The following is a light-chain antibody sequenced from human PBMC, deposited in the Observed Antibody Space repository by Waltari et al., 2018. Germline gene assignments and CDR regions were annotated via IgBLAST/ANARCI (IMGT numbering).Light chain of an antibody. Sequence: QSALTQPASVSGSPGQSITISCAGTRSDVGSYNVVTWYQHHAGKAPQLLIYEVTTRPSGVSNRFSGSKSGNTESLGMYGLQAEDEADDHCCSSAGIVVCGGGTKVSGL. CDR3: CSSAGIVV. V-gene: IGLV2-23*02. CDR1: RSDVGSYNV. J-gene: IGLJ2*01. CDR2: EVT.